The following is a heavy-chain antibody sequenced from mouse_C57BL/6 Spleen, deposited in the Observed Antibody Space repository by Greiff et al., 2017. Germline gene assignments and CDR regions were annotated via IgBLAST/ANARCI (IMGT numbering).Heavy chain of an antibody. CDR1: GFTFSDYG. CDR2: ISSGSSTI. Sequence: EVQGVESGGGLVKPGGSLKLSCAASGFTFSDYGMHWVRQAPEKGLEWVAYISSGSSTIYYADTVKGRFTISRDNAKNTLFLQMTSLRSEDTAMYYCARNWVFDYGGQGTTLTVSS. J-gene: IGHJ2*01. V-gene: IGHV5-17*01. CDR3: ARNWVFDY. D-gene: IGHD4-1*01.